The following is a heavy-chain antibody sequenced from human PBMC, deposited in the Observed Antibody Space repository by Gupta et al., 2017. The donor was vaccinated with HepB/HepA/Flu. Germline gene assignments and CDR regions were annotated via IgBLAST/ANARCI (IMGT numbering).Heavy chain of an antibody. V-gene: IGHV3-48*03. CDR2: ISSSGSTI. Sequence: EVQLVESGGGLEQPGGSLRLSCAASGFTFSSYEMNWVRQAPGKGLEWVSYISSSGSTIYYADSVKGRFTISRDNAKNSLYLQMNSLRAEDTAVYYCASADYGGNSEDNYYYGMDVWGQGTTVTVSS. CDR3: ASADYGGNSEDNYYYGMDV. D-gene: IGHD4-23*01. J-gene: IGHJ6*02. CDR1: GFTFSSYE.